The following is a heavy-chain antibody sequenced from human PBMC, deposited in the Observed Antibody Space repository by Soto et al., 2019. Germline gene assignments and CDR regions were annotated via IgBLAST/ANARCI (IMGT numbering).Heavy chain of an antibody. CDR1: GGSISSYY. J-gene: IGHJ6*02. D-gene: IGHD3-16*01. CDR2: IYYSGST. V-gene: IGHV4-59*13. CDR3: ARDKGQGLYYYYYGMDV. Sequence: SETLSLTCTVSGGSISSYYWSWVRQPPGKGLEWIGYIYYSGSTNYNPSLKSRVTISVDTSKNQFSLKLSSVTAADTAVYYCARDKGQGLYYYYYGMDVWGQGTTVTVSS.